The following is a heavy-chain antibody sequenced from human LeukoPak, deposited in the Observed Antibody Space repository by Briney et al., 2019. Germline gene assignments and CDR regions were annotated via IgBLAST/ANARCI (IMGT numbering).Heavy chain of an antibody. V-gene: IGHV4-39*07. CDR2: IYYSGST. CDR1: GGSISSSSYY. J-gene: IGHJ1*01. CDR3: ASAAYYYDSSGPGGDFQH. D-gene: IGHD3-22*01. Sequence: ASETLSLTCTVSGGSISSSSYYWGWIRQPPGKGLERIGSIYYSGSTYYNPSLKSRVTISVDTSKNQFSLKLSSVTAADTAVYYCASAAYYYDSSGPGGDFQHWGQGTLVTVSS.